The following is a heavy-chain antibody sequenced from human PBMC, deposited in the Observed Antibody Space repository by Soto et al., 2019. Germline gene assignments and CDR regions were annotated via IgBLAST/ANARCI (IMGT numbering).Heavy chain of an antibody. CDR1: GFTVSSYW. V-gene: IGHV3-7*02. J-gene: IGHJ4*02. CDR3: ALGRGHFDH. Sequence: EVQLVESGGGLVQPGGSLRLSCAASGFTVSSYWMSWVRQAPGKGLECVANITQDGSEKYYVDSVKGRFTTSRANAKNYLYLQMNSLRAEDTGAYHCALGRGHFDHWGQGTLVTVSS. D-gene: IGHD3-10*01. CDR2: ITQDGSEK.